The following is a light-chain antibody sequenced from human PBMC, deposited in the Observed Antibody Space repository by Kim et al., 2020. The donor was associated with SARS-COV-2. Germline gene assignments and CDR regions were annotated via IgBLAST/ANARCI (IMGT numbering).Light chain of an antibody. J-gene: IGLJ3*02. Sequence: VALGQTVRITCQGDSLRSYDATWYQKKPGQAPILVIYGKNNRPSGIPDRFSGSSSGNTASLTITGTQAGDEADYYGNSRDNNVNVMFGGGTQLTVL. CDR3: NSRDNNVNVM. CDR1: SLRSYD. V-gene: IGLV3-19*01. CDR2: GKN.